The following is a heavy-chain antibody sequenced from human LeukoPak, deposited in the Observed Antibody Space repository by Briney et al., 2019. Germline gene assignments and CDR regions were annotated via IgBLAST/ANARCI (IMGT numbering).Heavy chain of an antibody. V-gene: IGHV4-59*01. Sequence: TSETLSLTCTGSGGSISSYYWSWIRQPPGKGLEWIGHIYYSGSTNYNPSLKSRVTISVDTSKNQFSLNLSSVTAADTAVYYCARDPPGYCSGGSCPHDAFDIWGQGTMVTVSS. J-gene: IGHJ3*02. CDR1: GGSISSYY. CDR2: IYYSGST. D-gene: IGHD2-15*01. CDR3: ARDPPGYCSGGSCPHDAFDI.